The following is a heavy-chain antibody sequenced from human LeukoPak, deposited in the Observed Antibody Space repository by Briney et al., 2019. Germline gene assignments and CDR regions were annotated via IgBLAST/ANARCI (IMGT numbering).Heavy chain of an antibody. Sequence: GGSLRLSCAASGFTFRTYNMNWVRQAPGKGLEWVSFISKTSTKIYYGDSVRGRFTISRDNAKNSIHLQMGSLRVEDTAVYYCVRGDGDLFDFWGPGTLVSVSS. CDR3: VRGDGDLFDF. V-gene: IGHV3-21*06. CDR1: GFTFRTYN. D-gene: IGHD4-17*01. CDR2: ISKTSTKI. J-gene: IGHJ4*02.